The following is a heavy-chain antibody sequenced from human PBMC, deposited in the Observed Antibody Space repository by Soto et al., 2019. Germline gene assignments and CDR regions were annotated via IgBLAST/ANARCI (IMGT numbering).Heavy chain of an antibody. CDR1: GGSISSGYKY. V-gene: IGHV4-31*03. D-gene: IGHD1-1*01. Sequence: TLSLTCTVSGGSISSGYKYWTWVRQHPGKGLEWIGYISYSGSTYYNPSLKSRLTISVGTSENRFSLRLTSVTVAETGVSHCTSLDFRGPHRWGPGTLVTVSA. CDR2: ISYSGST. CDR3: TSLDFRGPHR. J-gene: IGHJ4*02.